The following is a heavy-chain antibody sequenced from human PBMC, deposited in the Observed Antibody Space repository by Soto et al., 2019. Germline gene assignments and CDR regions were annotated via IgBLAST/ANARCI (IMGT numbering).Heavy chain of an antibody. D-gene: IGHD6-13*01. Sequence: ASVKVSCKASGYIFTNYGLSWVRKAPGQGLEWMAWISPYDGNTHYAQNLQGRVTVTTDTSTSTAYMELRSLRSDDTAVYFCARDDRAAAAGTTYYFDYWGQGTLVTVSS. CDR3: ARDDRAAAAGTTYYFDY. CDR2: ISPYDGNT. V-gene: IGHV1-18*01. J-gene: IGHJ4*02. CDR1: GYIFTNYG.